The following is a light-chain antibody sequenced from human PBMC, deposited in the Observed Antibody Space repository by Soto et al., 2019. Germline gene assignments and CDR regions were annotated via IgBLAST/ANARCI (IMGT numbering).Light chain of an antibody. J-gene: IGKJ1*01. CDR3: HQYYRAPWT. Sequence: DIVMTQSPDSLAVSLGERACIICKSGQIVFSSSSSANHLAWYQHRPGQPPKLLISWASTRESGVPDRFSGSGSGTDFTLTISSLQAEDVAVYYCHQYYRAPWTFGQGTKVDIK. CDR1: QIVFSSSSSANH. CDR2: WAS. V-gene: IGKV4-1*01.